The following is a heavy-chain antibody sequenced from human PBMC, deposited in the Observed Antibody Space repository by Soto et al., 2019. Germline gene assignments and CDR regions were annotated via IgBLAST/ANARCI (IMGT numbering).Heavy chain of an antibody. CDR2: ISGSGGST. V-gene: IGHV3-23*01. D-gene: IGHD6-25*01. CDR3: AKGSASGSPYYFGS. J-gene: IGHJ4*02. CDR1: GFTFSSYA. Sequence: GGSLRLSCATAGFTFSSYAMSWVSQAPGKGLEWVSAISGSGGSTFHADSVKGRFTISRDNSRNTLYLQMNSLRAEDTAVYYCAKGSASGSPYYFGSWGQGALVTVSS.